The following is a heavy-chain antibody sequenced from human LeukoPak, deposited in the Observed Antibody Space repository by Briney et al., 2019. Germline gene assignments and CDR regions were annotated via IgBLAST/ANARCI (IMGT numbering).Heavy chain of an antibody. CDR1: GFTFSSYW. CDR3: ARTGFTMIVGESDYGMDV. V-gene: IGHV3-7*01. Sequence: GGSLRLSYAASGFTFSSYWMSWVRQAPGKGLEWVANIKQDGSEKYYVDSVKGRFTISRDNAKNSLYLQMNSLRAEDTAVYYCARTGFTMIVGESDYGMDVWGQGTTVTVSS. D-gene: IGHD3-22*01. J-gene: IGHJ6*02. CDR2: IKQDGSEK.